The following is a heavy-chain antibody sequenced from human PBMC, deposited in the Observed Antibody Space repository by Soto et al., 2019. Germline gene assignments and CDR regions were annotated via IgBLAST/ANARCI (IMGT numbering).Heavy chain of an antibody. Sequence: GASVKVSCKASGGTFSSYAISWVRQAPGQGLEWMGGIIPIFGTANYAQKFQGRVTITADKSTSTAYMELSSLRSEDTAVYYCASRTRRDLWFGEAARYYYGMDVWGQGTTVTVSS. J-gene: IGHJ6*02. CDR2: IIPIFGTA. CDR3: ASRTRRDLWFGEAARYYYGMDV. V-gene: IGHV1-69*06. D-gene: IGHD3-10*01. CDR1: GGTFSSYA.